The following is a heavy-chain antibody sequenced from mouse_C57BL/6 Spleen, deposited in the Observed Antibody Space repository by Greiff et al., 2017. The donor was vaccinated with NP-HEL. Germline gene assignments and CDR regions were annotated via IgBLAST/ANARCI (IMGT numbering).Heavy chain of an antibody. CDR3: TIPYSNYAWFAY. D-gene: IGHD2-5*01. V-gene: IGHV14-1*01. J-gene: IGHJ3*01. CDR2: IDPEDGDT. CDR1: GFNIKDYY. Sequence: VQLKESGAELVRPGASVKLSCTASGFNIKDYYMHWVKQRPEQGLEWIGRIDPEDGDTEYAPKFQGKATMTADTSSNTAYLQLSSLTSEDTAVYYCTIPYSNYAWFAYWGQGTLVTVSA.